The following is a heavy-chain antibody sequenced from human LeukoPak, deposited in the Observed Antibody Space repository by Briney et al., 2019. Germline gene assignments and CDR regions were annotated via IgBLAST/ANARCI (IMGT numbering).Heavy chain of an antibody. D-gene: IGHD5-12*01. Sequence: SETLSLTCTVSGGSVSRYYWSWIRQPPGKGLAWIGYIKSSGSSNYNPSLKSRVTISMDTSKNQFSLRLNSVTAADTAVYYCARDGTVATDWFDPWGQGTLVTVSS. V-gene: IGHV4-59*02. J-gene: IGHJ5*02. CDR2: IKSSGSS. CDR1: GGSVSRYY. CDR3: ARDGTVATDWFDP.